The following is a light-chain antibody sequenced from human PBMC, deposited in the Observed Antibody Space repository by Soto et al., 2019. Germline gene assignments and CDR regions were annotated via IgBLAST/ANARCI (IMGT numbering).Light chain of an antibody. CDR1: QSISSSY. CDR2: GAS. CDR3: QQYSGSPPLT. V-gene: IGKV3-20*01. Sequence: ENVLTQSPGTLSLSPGERATLSCRASQSISSSYLAWYQQKPGQPPRLLIYGASNRATGIPDRFSGSGSGTDFTLTISRLEPEDFAVYYCQQYSGSPPLTFGGGPKVEIK. J-gene: IGKJ4*01.